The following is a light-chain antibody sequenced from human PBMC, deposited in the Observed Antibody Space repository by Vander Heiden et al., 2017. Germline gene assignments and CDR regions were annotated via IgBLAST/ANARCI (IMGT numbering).Light chain of an antibody. Sequence: QSVLTQPPSVSAAPGQKATIPSSGSSSNIGNHYVSWYQQIPGTAPKLLIYDNNKRPSGIPDRFSGSKSGTSATLGITGLQTGDEADYYCGTWDSSLSVPVFGGGTKLTVL. CDR3: GTWDSSLSVPV. CDR1: SSNIGNHY. V-gene: IGLV1-51*01. J-gene: IGLJ2*01. CDR2: DNN.